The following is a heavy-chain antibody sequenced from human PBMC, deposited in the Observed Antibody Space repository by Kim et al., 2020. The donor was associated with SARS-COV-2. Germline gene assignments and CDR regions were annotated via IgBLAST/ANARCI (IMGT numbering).Heavy chain of an antibody. CDR3: ARHLRLAEYYYYAMDV. J-gene: IGHJ6*02. V-gene: IGHV4-39*01. CDR2: IAYSGRGNI. CDR1: GDSISSTSYY. Sequence: SETLSLTCTVSGDSISSTSYYWGWIRQPPGMGLEWIGTIAYSGRGNIYYNPSLKSRVTISLDTSKNHFSLKLSSVTAADTAVYYCARHLRLAEYYYYAMDVWGQGTTVTVYS. D-gene: IGHD3-9*01.